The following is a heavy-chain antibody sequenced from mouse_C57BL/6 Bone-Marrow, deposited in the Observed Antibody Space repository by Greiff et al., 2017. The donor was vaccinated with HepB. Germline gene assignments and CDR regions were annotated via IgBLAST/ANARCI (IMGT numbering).Heavy chain of an antibody. Sequence: DVMLVESGGGLVQPGGSLSLSCAASGFTFTDYYMSWVRQPPGKALEWLGFIRNKANGYTTEYSASVKGRFTISRDNSQSILHLHMHALRAEDSATCYCASSSYHWYFDVWGTGTTVTVSS. D-gene: IGHD1-1*01. V-gene: IGHV7-3*01. CDR2: IRNKANGYTT. CDR1: GFTFTDYY. CDR3: ASSSYHWYFDV. J-gene: IGHJ1*03.